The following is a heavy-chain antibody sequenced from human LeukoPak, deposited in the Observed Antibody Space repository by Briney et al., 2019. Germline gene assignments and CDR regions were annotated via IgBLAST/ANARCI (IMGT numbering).Heavy chain of an antibody. CDR3: ARFKGAYYDSGGYYFDY. V-gene: IGHV3-66*01. CDR2: IYSGGST. D-gene: IGHD3-22*01. CDR1: GFTFSSNY. J-gene: IGHJ4*02. Sequence: GGSLRLSCAASGFTFSSNYMSWVRQAPGKGLEWVSVIYSGGSTYYADSVKGRFTISRDNSKNTLYLQMNSLRAEDTAVYYCARFKGAYYDSGGYYFDYWGQGTLVTASS.